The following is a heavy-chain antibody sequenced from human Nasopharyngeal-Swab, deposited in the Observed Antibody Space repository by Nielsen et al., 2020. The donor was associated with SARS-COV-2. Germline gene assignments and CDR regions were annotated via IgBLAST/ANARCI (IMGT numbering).Heavy chain of an antibody. CDR2: INSDGSST. D-gene: IGHD1-7*01. Sequence: GESLKISCAASGFTFSSYWMHWVRQAPGKGLVWVSRINSDGSSTRYADSVKGRFTISRDNAKHTLYLQMNSLRAEDTAVYYCARDPAITGTTFDPWGQGTLVTVSS. CDR3: ARDPAITGTTFDP. V-gene: IGHV3-74*01. J-gene: IGHJ5*02. CDR1: GFTFSSYW.